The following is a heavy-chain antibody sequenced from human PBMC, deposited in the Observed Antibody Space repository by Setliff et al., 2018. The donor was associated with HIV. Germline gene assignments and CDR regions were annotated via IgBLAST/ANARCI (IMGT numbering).Heavy chain of an antibody. CDR2: ISYSGGYST. D-gene: IGHD3-10*01. CDR3: AKDGVTDGPGSYFDY. CDR1: GFTFSTYC. J-gene: IGHJ4*02. V-gene: IGHV3-23*03. Sequence: PGGSLRLSCAASGFTFSTYCMNWVRQAPGKGLEWISSISYSGGYSTYYADSVKGRFTIFRDNSKNTLYLQMNSLRAEDTAVYYCAKDGVTDGPGSYFDYWGQGTLVTVSS.